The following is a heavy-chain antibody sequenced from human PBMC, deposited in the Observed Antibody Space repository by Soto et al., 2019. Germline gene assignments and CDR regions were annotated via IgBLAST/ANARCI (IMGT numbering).Heavy chain of an antibody. J-gene: IGHJ3*02. CDR3: ARDSHYDILTGYSRNAFDM. Sequence: GASVKVSCKTSGYSFAGHYLHWVRQAPGQGLDWMGWINPNSGGTIYAQRFQGRVTMTRDTSISTAYMVLTSLRSDDTAVYYCARDSHYDILTGYSRNAFDMWDRGTVVTVSS. CDR1: GYSFAGHY. CDR2: INPNSGGT. D-gene: IGHD3-9*01. V-gene: IGHV1-2*02.